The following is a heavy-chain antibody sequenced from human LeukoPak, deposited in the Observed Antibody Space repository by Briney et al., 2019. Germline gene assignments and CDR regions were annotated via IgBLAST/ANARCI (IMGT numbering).Heavy chain of an antibody. J-gene: IGHJ4*02. V-gene: IGHV3-23*01. CDR3: AKVFTPEGY. CDR1: GFTFSSYE. CDR2: ISGSGGST. D-gene: IGHD2-15*01. Sequence: PGGSLRLSCAASGFTFSSYEMNWVRQAPGKGLEWVSAISGSGGSTYHADSVKGRFTISRDNSKNTLYLQMNSLRAEDTAVYYCAKVFTPEGYWGQGTLVTVSS.